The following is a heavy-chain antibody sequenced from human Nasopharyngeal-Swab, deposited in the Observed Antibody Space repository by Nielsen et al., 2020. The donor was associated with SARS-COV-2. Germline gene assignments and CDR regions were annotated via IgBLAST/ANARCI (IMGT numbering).Heavy chain of an antibody. V-gene: IGHV4-34*01. CDR2: INHSGST. D-gene: IGHD2-15*01. Sequence: SETLSLTCAVYGGSFSGYYWSWIRQPPGKGLEWIGEINHSGSTNYNPSLKSRVTISVDTSKNQFSLKLSSVTAADTAVYYCARAGESHVVVVAATTPSFDYWGQGTLVTVS. J-gene: IGHJ4*02. CDR1: GGSFSGYY. CDR3: ARAGESHVVVVAATTPSFDY.